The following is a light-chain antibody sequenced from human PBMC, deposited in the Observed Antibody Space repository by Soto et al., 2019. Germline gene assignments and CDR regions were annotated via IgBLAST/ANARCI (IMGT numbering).Light chain of an antibody. CDR2: AAS. CDR1: QGISSY. V-gene: IGKV1-9*01. J-gene: IGKJ2*01. Sequence: DIQLTQSPSFLSASVGDRVTITCRASQGISSYLAWYQQKPGKAPKLLIYAASTLQSGVPSRFSGSGSGTEFTLTISSLQPEDFANYYCQQFNSYPRTFGQGTKLEIK. CDR3: QQFNSYPRT.